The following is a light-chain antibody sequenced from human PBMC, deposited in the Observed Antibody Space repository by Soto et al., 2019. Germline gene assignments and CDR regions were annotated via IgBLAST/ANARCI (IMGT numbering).Light chain of an antibody. CDR2: DAS. CDR3: QQRSNWPIT. CDR1: QSVSSY. Sequence: EIVLTQSPATLSLSPGERATLSCRTSQSVSSYFAWYQQKPGRAPRLLIYDASNRATGIPARFISSGSGTDFTLTISSLEPEDFAVYYCQQRSNWPITFGQGTQLEIK. J-gene: IGKJ5*01. V-gene: IGKV3-11*01.